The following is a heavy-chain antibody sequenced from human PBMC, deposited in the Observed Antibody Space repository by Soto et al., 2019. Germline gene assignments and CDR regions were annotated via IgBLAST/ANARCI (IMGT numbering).Heavy chain of an antibody. D-gene: IGHD2-2*01. CDR2: IFSNDEK. Sequence: QVTVKESGPVLVKPTETLTLTCTVSGFSLSNAGLGVSWIRQPPGKALEWLAHIFSNDEKSYTTSLKSRLTIPKDTSKSQVVPTMTNMDPVDTATYYCASTYSTSWYWFDPWGQGTLVTVSS. CDR3: ASTYSTSWYWFDP. V-gene: IGHV2-26*04. J-gene: IGHJ5*02. CDR1: GFSLSNAGLG.